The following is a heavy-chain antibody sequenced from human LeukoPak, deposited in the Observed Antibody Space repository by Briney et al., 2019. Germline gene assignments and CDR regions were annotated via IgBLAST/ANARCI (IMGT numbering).Heavy chain of an antibody. J-gene: IGHJ4*02. D-gene: IGHD1-26*01. CDR3: ARGATYAYYQDY. CDR1: GFTFSSHW. Sequence: PGESLRLSCADSGFTFSSHWMHWVRQAPGKGLVWVSRIKYDASSTSYADSVKGRFTISRDNAKNTLYLQMNSLRAEDTAVYYCARGATYAYYQDYWGQGTLVTVSS. V-gene: IGHV3-74*01. CDR2: IKYDASST.